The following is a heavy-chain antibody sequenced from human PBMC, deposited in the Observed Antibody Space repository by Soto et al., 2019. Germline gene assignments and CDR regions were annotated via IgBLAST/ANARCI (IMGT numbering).Heavy chain of an antibody. CDR2: ISSSSSYI. D-gene: IGHD3-3*01. V-gene: IGHV3-21*01. CDR3: ARDDHRRRITIFGVVKGGGY. J-gene: IGHJ4*02. CDR1: GFTFSSYS. Sequence: GGSLRLSCAASGFTFSSYSMNWVRQAPGKGLEWVSSISSSSSYIYYADSVKGRFTISRDNAKNSLYLQMNSLRAEDTAVYYCARDDHRRRITIFGVVKGGGYWGQGTLVTVSS.